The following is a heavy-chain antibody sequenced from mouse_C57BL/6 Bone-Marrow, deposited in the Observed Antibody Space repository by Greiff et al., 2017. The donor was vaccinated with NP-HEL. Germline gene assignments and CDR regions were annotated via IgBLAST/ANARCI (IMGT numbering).Heavy chain of an antibody. Sequence: VQLQQSGAELARPGASVKLSCKASGYTFTSYGISWVKQRTGQGLEWIGEIYPRSGNTYYNEKFKGKATLTADKSSSTAYMELRSLTSEDSAVYFWAEDSAGCRAWFAYWGQGTLVSVSA. CDR3: AEDSAGCRAWFAY. D-gene: IGHD3-2*02. J-gene: IGHJ3*01. V-gene: IGHV1-81*01. CDR2: IYPRSGNT. CDR1: GYTFTSYG.